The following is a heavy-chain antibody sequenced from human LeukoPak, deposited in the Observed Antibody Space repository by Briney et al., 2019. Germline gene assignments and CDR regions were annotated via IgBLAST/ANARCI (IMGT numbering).Heavy chain of an antibody. CDR2: IIPILGIA. D-gene: IGHD3-22*01. J-gene: IGHJ4*02. CDR1: GGTFSSYA. V-gene: IGHV1-69*04. CDR3: ARVEYYDSSGYYF. Sequence: GASVKVSCKASGGTFSSYAISWVRQAPGQGLEWMGRIIPILGIASYAQKLQGRVTITADKSTSTAYMELSSLRSEDTAVYYCARVEYYDSSGYYFWGQGTLVTVSS.